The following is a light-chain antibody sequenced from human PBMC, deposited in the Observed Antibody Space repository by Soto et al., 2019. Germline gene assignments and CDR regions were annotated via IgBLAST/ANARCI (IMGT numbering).Light chain of an antibody. CDR3: QQRSHWPPLT. CDR2: DAS. CDR1: QSVSTY. J-gene: IGKJ4*01. Sequence: EIVLTQSPATLSMSPGERATLSCRASQSVSTYLAWYQQKPGQAPRLLIFDASNRASGIPSRFSGSGSGTTFTLTTSRLEPEHFAVYFCQQRSHWPPLTFGGGTKVEIK. V-gene: IGKV3-11*01.